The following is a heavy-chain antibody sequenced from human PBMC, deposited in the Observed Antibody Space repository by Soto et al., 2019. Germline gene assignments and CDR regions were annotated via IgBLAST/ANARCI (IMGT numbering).Heavy chain of an antibody. J-gene: IGHJ6*02. CDR3: AREHSPMVPVSLGLDV. V-gene: IGHV3-33*01. D-gene: IGHD2-2*01. CDR1: GFTFSDYG. CDR2: LWYDGSNK. Sequence: ESGGGVVQPGGSLRLSCSASGFTFSDYGMHWVRQAPGKGLEWVALLWYDGSNKSYGDSVKGRFTISRDNSKNTVNLQMNSLRAEDTAVYFCAREHSPMVPVSLGLDVWGQGTTVTVSS.